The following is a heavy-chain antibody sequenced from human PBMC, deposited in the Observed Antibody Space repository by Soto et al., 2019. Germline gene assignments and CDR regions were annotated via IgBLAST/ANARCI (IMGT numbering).Heavy chain of an antibody. V-gene: IGHV5-51*01. Sequence: LVESLKISCITSGYNLSKYWIAWVRQMPWKGLELVGIIHPADSDTRYRPSFEGQVSISADKSTSTTYLQWSSLKASDTAMYYCARREYFEYWGQGTLVTVSS. J-gene: IGHJ4*02. CDR2: IHPADSDT. CDR3: ARREYFEY. CDR1: GYNLSKYW.